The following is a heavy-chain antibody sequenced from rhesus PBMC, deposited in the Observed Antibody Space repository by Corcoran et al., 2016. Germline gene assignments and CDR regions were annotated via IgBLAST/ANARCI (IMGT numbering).Heavy chain of an antibody. D-gene: IGHD1-7*02. J-gene: IGHJ5-2*02. CDR1: GFSITPTATG. Sequence: QVTLKESGPALVKPTQTLTLTCALSGFSITPTATGLGCIRPPPGKALEWLANIYWNDRKYYSTSLKSKLTISKDTANNQVILTMTNMDPVDTATYYCARTKWNDVSLDVWGRGVLVTVSS. CDR3: ARTKWNDVSLDV. CDR2: IYWNDRK. V-gene: IGHV2-95*01.